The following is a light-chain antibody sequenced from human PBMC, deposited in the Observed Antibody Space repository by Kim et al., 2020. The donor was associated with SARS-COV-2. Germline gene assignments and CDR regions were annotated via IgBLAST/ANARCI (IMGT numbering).Light chain of an antibody. Sequence: APVQTARITGGGNNMGGHSVHWYQRKRGQAPVLVMYYDRDRPSGIPERFSGSKSSNTATLTISRVEAGDEADYYCQVWDTDTDHYVFGTGPKVTVL. CDR3: QVWDTDTDHYV. V-gene: IGLV3-21*01. CDR1: NMGGHS. CDR2: YDR. J-gene: IGLJ1*01.